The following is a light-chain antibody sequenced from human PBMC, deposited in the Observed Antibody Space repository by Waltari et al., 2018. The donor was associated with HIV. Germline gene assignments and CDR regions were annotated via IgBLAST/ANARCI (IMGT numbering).Light chain of an antibody. Sequence: EIVLTQSPATLSLSPGERATLSCRASHSVSDYLAWYQQKPGQPPRLLINDGSNRAAGIPARFSGSGSGTDFTLTISSLEPEDFAVYYCQQRTSWSPNTFGQGTKLEIK. J-gene: IGKJ2*01. V-gene: IGKV3-11*01. CDR3: QQRTSWSPNT. CDR1: HSVSDY. CDR2: DGS.